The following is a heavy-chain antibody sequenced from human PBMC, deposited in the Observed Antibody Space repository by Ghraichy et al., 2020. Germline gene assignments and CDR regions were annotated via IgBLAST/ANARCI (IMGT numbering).Heavy chain of an antibody. J-gene: IGHJ4*02. CDR1: DLTFSGSA. CDR2: IRSKANNYAT. CDR3: TRQSPYYYDGSGFYSFDY. D-gene: IGHD3-22*01. Sequence: GESLNISCAAPDLTFSGSAMHWVRQAAGKGLEWVGRIRSKANNYATAYAASVKGRFTISRDDSNNTAYLQMNSLKTEDTDVYYCTRQSPYYYDGSGFYSFDYWGQGTLVTVSS. V-gene: IGHV3-73*01.